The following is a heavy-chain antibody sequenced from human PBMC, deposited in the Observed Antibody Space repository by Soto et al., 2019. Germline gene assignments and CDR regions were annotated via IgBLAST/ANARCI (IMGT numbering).Heavy chain of an antibody. D-gene: IGHD3-16*01. CDR2: ISCNSGSI. CDR1: GFTFDYYA. V-gene: IGHV3-9*01. J-gene: IGHJ4*02. CDR3: AKGRGGGPPYFDY. Sequence: PGGSLRLSCAASGFTFDYYAMHGVRQAPGKGLEWVSGISCNSGSIGYADSVKGRFTISRDNAKNSLYLQMNSLRAEDTALYYCAKGRGGGPPYFDYWGQGTLVTVSS.